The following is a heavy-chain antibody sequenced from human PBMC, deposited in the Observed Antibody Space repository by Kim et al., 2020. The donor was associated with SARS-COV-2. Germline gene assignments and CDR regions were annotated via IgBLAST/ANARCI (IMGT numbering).Heavy chain of an antibody. D-gene: IGHD1-7*01. V-gene: IGHV2-70*11. CDR1: GFSLSTRGMC. J-gene: IGHJ6*03. CDR2: IDWDDDK. CDR3: ARIRGSGTTRSQSYHYYMDI. Sequence: SGPTLVNPPQTLTLTCTFSGFSLSTRGMCVSWIRQPPGKALEWLARIDWDDDKYYNTSLKTRLTISKDTSKNQVVLTMTNMDPVDTATYYCARIRGSGTTRSQSYHYYMDIWGKGTTVTVSS.